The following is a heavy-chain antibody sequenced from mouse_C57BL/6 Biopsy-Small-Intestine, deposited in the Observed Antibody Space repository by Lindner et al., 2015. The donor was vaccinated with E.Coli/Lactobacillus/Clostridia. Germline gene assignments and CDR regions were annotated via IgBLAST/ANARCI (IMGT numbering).Heavy chain of an antibody. D-gene: IGHD2-3*01. CDR1: GYTFTDYW. CDR3: AKWLLGAMDY. J-gene: IGHJ4*01. CDR2: ILPGNGIS. Sequence: VQLQESGAELMKPGASVKLSCKATGYTFTDYWIEWVKQRPGHGLEWIGEILPGNGISTYNEKFKGKATFTADTSSNTAYMQLSSLTTEDSAIYYCAKWLLGAMDYWGQGTPVTVSS. V-gene: IGHV1-9*01.